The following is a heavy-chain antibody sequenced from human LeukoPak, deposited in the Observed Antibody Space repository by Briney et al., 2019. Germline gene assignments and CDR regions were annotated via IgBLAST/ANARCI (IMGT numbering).Heavy chain of an antibody. CDR2: ISSSGSHI. J-gene: IGHJ4*02. Sequence: PGGSLRLSCAASGFTFDDHGMSWVRQPPGKGLEWVSCISSSGSHIYSADSVKGRFAISRDNAKNSLYLQMNSLRAEDTALYYCARGCFGELLFDHWGQGTLVTVPS. V-gene: IGHV3-20*04. CDR1: GFTFDDHG. D-gene: IGHD3-10*01. CDR3: ARGCFGELLFDH.